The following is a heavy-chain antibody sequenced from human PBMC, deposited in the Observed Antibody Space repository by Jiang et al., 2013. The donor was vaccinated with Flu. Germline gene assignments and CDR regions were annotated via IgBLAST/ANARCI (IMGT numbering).Heavy chain of an antibody. CDR2: INPSGGST. J-gene: IGHJ6*02. CDR3: ARGNVEMATHYYYYGMDV. Sequence: SGAEVKKPGASVKVSCKASGYTFTSYYMHWVRQAPGQGLEWMGIINPSGGSTSYAQKFQGRVTMTRDTSTSTVYMELSSLRSEDTAVYYCARGNVEMATHYYYYGMDVWGQGTTVTVSS. CDR1: GYTFTSYY. D-gene: IGHD5-24*01. V-gene: IGHV1-46*03.